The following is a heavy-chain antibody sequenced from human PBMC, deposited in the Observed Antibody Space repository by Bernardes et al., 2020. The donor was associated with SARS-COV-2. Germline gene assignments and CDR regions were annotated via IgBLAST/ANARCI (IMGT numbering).Heavy chain of an antibody. CDR1: GGSISTSAYY. Sequence: SETLSLTCTVSGGSISTSAYYWAWIHQPPGKGLEWIGTIYYSGTTYYKPSLKSRVAISLDTSKNQISLRLTSVTAADTAVYYCARALALTGHEFDYWGQGTLVTVSS. CDR2: IYYSGTT. CDR3: ARALALTGHEFDY. J-gene: IGHJ4*02. V-gene: IGHV4-39*01. D-gene: IGHD3-9*01.